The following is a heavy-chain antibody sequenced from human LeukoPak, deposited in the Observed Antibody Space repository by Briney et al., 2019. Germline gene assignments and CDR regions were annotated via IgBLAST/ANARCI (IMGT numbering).Heavy chain of an antibody. J-gene: IGHJ5*02. V-gene: IGHV1-2*02. CDR3: ARDLPWVGSWPNGNWFDP. Sequence: ASVKVSCKASGYTFTGYYMHWVRQAPGQGLEWMGWINPNSGGTNYVQKFQGRVTMTRDTSISTAYMELSRLRSDDTAVYYCARDLPWVGSWPNGNWFDPRGQGALVTVSS. CDR2: INPNSGGT. D-gene: IGHD6-13*01. CDR1: GYTFTGYY.